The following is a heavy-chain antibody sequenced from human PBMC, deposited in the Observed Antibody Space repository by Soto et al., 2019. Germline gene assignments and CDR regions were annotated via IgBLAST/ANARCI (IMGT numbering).Heavy chain of an antibody. Sequence: PSETLFLTCAVYGGSFSGYYWTWIRQPPGTGLEWIGEINHSGSTNYNPSLKSRVTISVDTSKNQFSLKLTSVTAADTAVYYCARDKITGLFDYWGQETLVTVSS. V-gene: IGHV4-34*01. CDR1: GGSFSGYY. CDR2: INHSGST. D-gene: IGHD2-8*02. J-gene: IGHJ4*02. CDR3: ARDKITGLFDY.